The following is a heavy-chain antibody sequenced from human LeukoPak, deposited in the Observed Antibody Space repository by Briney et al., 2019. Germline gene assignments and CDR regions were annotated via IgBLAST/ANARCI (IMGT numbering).Heavy chain of an antibody. Sequence: ASVKVSCKASGYTFTSYGISWVRQAPGQGLEWMGWISAYSGNTNYAQKLQGRVTMTTDTSTSTAYMELRSLRSDDTAVYYCARDTISYYYDSSGYGDYFDYWGQGTLVTVSS. J-gene: IGHJ4*02. D-gene: IGHD3-22*01. V-gene: IGHV1-18*01. CDR3: ARDTISYYYDSSGYGDYFDY. CDR2: ISAYSGNT. CDR1: GYTFTSYG.